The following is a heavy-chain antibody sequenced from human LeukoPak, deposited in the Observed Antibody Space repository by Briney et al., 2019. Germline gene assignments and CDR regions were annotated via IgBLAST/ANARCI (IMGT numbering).Heavy chain of an antibody. CDR3: ATDFSRYSGSSVPLLDY. J-gene: IGHJ4*02. Sequence: ASVKVSCKASGGTFSSYAISWVRQAPGQGLEWMGGIIPIFGTANYAQKFQGRVTMTEDTSTDTAYMELSSLRSEDTAVYYCATDFSRYSGSSVPLLDYWGQGTLVTVSS. V-gene: IGHV1-69*06. D-gene: IGHD1-26*01. CDR2: IIPIFGTA. CDR1: GGTFSSYA.